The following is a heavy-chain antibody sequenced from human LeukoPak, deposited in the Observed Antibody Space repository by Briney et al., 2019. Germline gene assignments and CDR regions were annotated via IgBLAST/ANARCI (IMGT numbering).Heavy chain of an antibody. Sequence: ASVKVSCKASGGTFSSYAISWVRQAPGQGLEWMGGIIPIFGTANYAQKFQGRVTITTDESTSTAYMELSSLRSEDTAVYYCARATVRLRLGLFDIWGQGTMVTVSS. D-gene: IGHD3-16*01. CDR1: GGTFSSYA. J-gene: IGHJ3*02. V-gene: IGHV1-69*05. CDR2: IIPIFGTA. CDR3: ARATVRLRLGLFDI.